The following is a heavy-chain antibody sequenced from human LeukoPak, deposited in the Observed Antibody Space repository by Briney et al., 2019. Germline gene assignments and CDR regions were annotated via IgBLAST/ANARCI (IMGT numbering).Heavy chain of an antibody. J-gene: IGHJ2*01. D-gene: IGHD1-26*01. CDR2: ISYDGINK. V-gene: IGHV3-30-3*01. CDR1: GFTFTTYA. Sequence: GGSLRLSCAASGFTFTTYAMHWVRQAPGKGLEWVADISYDGINKYYADSVKGRFTISRGNFKNTLYLQMNSLRAEDTAVYYCVRDPGSGSYWYFDLWGRGTLVTVSS. CDR3: VRDPGSGSYWYFDL.